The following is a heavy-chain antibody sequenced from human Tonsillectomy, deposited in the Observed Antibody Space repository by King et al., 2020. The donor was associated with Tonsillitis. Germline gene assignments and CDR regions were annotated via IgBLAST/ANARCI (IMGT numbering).Heavy chain of an antibody. CDR3: VRTPAAYCGGDCYR. D-gene: IGHD2-21*02. CDR1: GGSFGGYY. J-gene: IGHJ4*02. V-gene: IGHV4-34*12. Sequence: VQLQQWGAGLLKPSETLSVTCAVSGGSFGGYYWPWIRQPPGKGLEWMGKIIYSGSTNYNPSPKKRVTISLDMSKNQFSLRLTSVTAADSATYFCVRTPAAYCGGDCYRWGQGTLVTVSS. CDR2: IIYSGST.